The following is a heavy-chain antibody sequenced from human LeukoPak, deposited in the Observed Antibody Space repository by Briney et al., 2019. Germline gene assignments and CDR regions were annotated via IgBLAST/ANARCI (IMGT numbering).Heavy chain of an antibody. CDR3: ARGKKFVASDVYWFDP. CDR2: ISAYNGNT. J-gene: IGHJ5*02. CDR1: GYTFTSYG. Sequence: ASVKVSCKASGYTFTSYGISWVRQAPGQGLEWMGWISAYNGNTNYAQKFQGRVTMTRDTSISIAYMELSSLRSEDTAVYYCARGKKFVASDVYWFDPWGQGTLVTVSS. D-gene: IGHD2-21*01. V-gene: IGHV1-18*01.